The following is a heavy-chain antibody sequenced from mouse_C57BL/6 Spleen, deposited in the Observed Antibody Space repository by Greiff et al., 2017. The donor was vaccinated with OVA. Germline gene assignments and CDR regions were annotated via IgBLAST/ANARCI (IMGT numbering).Heavy chain of an antibody. V-gene: IGHV1-53*01. J-gene: IGHJ2*01. D-gene: IGHD4-1*01. CDR1: GYTFTSYW. CDR2: INPSNGGT. CDR3: ARGETVYYVDY. Sequence: QVQLQQPGTDLVKPGASVKLSCKASGYTFTSYWLPWVKQRPGQGLEWIGNINPSNGGTNYNEKFKSKATLTVDKSSSTAYMQLSSLTSEDSAVYYCARGETVYYVDYWGQGTTLTVSS.